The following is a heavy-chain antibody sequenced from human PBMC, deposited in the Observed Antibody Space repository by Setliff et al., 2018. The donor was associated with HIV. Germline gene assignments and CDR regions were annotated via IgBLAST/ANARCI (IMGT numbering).Heavy chain of an antibody. J-gene: IGHJ5*02. D-gene: IGHD3-9*01. V-gene: IGHV4-4*08. CDR2: IYTSGST. CDR3: ARGAPGLTYYDIRFDP. CDR1: GGSISSYY. Sequence: SETLSLTCTVSGGSISSYYWSWIRQPPGKGLEWIGYIYTSGSTNYNPSLKSRVTISVDTSENQFSLKLSSVTAADTAVYYCARGAPGLTYYDIRFDPWGQGTLVTVSS.